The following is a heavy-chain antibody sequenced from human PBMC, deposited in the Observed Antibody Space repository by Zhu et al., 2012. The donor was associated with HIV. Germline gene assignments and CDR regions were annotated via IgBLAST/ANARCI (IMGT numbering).Heavy chain of an antibody. J-gene: IGHJ4*02. V-gene: IGHV4-38-2*01. Sequence: QVQLQETGPGLVKPSETLSLTCAVSGYSISSGYYWGWTRQPPGKGLEWIGSIYRSGNDYYNPSLNSRVTITVDTSKNQFSVKLTSVTAADTAVYFCVRVGYSYGANFDYWGQGTLVTVSS. CDR2: IYRSGND. CDR3: VRVGYSYGANFDY. D-gene: IGHD5-18*01. CDR1: GYSISSGYY.